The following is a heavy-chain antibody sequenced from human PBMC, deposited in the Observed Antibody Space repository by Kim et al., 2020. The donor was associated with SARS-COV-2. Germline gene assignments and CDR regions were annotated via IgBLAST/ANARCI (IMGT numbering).Heavy chain of an antibody. V-gene: IGHV4-34*01. J-gene: IGHJ4*02. CDR2: ST. D-gene: IGHD3-22*01. CDR3: ARGVITTGFDY. Sequence: STNHNPSIKSRLTISIDTSKNHLSLKLTSVTAADTAVYYCARGVITTGFDYWGQGTLVTVSS.